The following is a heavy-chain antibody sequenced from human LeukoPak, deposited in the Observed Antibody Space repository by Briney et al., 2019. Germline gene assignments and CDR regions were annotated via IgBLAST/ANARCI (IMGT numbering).Heavy chain of an antibody. V-gene: IGHV4-4*07. CDR1: GGSISSYY. Sequence: PSETLSLTCTASGGSISSYYWNWIRQPAGKGLEWIGRLYTSGSTNYNPSLKSRVSMSVDTSKNQFSLKLSSVTAADTAVYYCARGEAGSDYAAFDIWGQGTMVTVSS. CDR3: ARGEAGSDYAAFDI. J-gene: IGHJ3*02. CDR2: LYTSGST. D-gene: IGHD3-10*01.